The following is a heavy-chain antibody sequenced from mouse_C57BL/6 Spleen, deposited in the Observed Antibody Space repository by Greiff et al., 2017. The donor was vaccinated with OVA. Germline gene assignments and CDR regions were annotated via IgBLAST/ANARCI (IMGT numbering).Heavy chain of an antibody. CDR1: GFSLTSYG. V-gene: IGHV2-2*01. Sequence: QVQLKQSGPGLVQPSQSLSITCTVSGFSLTSYGVHWVRQSPGKGLEWLGVIWSGGSTDYNAAFISRLSISKDNSKSQVFFKMNSLQADDTAIYYCARKGNWDWYFDVWGTGTTVTVSS. CDR2: IWSGGST. CDR3: ARKGNWDWYFDV. D-gene: IGHD4-1*01. J-gene: IGHJ1*03.